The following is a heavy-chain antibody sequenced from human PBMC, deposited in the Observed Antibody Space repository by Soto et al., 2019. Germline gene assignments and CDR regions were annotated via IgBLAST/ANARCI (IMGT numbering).Heavy chain of an antibody. CDR2: ISDYNGNT. V-gene: IGHV1-18*01. Sequence: QVQLVQSGVEVKKAGASVKVSCKASGYTFSSYGISWARQAPGQGLEWMGWISDYNGNTHYAQKFQGRLIMTTDTPTRTAYLELRGMRSDDTPVYFCAREGYYSSSGTYSPPRSYGMDVWGQGTTVTVSS. J-gene: IGHJ6*02. D-gene: IGHD3-10*01. CDR1: GYTFSSYG. CDR3: AREGYYSSSGTYSPPRSYGMDV.